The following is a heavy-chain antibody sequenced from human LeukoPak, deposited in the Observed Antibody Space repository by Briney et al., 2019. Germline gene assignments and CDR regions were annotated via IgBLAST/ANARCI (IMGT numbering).Heavy chain of an antibody. D-gene: IGHD6-19*01. V-gene: IGHV3-7*01. CDR1: GFTFSSYW. CDR2: IKQDGSEK. Sequence: GGSQRLSCAASGFTFSSYWMSWVRQAPGKGLEWVANIKQDGSEKNYVDSVKGRFTISRDNAKNSLYLQMNSLRAEDTAVYYCANQQWLVQTGGFDNWGQGTLVTDPS. CDR3: ANQQWLVQTGGFDN. J-gene: IGHJ4*02.